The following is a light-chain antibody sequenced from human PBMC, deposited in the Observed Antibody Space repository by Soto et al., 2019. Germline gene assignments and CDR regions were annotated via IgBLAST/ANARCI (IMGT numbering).Light chain of an antibody. CDR2: EVS. J-gene: IGLJ1*01. CDR1: KYDLGAYNF. Sequence: QSVLAQPASVSGSPGQSITISCTGTKYDLGAYNFVSWYQQHPGKAPKLMIYEVSNRPSGVSNRFSGSKSGSTASLTISGLQTEDEADYYCSSYSSSSTFVFGSGTKVTVL. V-gene: IGLV2-14*01. CDR3: SSYSSSSTFV.